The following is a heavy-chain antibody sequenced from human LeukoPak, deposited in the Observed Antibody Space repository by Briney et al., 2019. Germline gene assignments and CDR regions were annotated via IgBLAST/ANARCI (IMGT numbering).Heavy chain of an antibody. CDR1: GGTFSSYA. Sequence: SVKVSCKASGGTFSSYAISWVRQAPGQGLEWMGGIIPIFGTANYAQKFQGRVTITTDESTSTAYMELSSLRSEDTAAYYCAREVDGKIDYWGQGTLVTVSS. D-gene: IGHD2-15*01. J-gene: IGHJ4*02. V-gene: IGHV1-69*05. CDR3: AREVDGKIDY. CDR2: IIPIFGTA.